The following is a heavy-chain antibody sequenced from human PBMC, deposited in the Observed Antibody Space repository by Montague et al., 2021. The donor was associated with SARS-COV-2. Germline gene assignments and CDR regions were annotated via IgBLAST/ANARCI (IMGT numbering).Heavy chain of an antibody. V-gene: IGHV2-70*11. Sequence: PALVKPTHTLTLTCAFSGFSLATEGMCVNWIRQPPGKALEWLARIDWDDDKYYSTSLKTRLTISKDTSKNQVVLTMTNMDPVDTATYYCARYYYYGMDIWGQGTTVTVSS. CDR3: ARYYYYGMDI. CDR2: IDWDDDK. CDR1: GFSLATEGMC. J-gene: IGHJ6*02.